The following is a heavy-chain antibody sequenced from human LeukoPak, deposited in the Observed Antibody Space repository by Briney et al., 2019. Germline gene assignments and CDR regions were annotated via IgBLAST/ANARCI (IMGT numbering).Heavy chain of an antibody. V-gene: IGHV3-15*01. CDR2: IKSKTDGGTA. CDR1: GFTFSNAW. Sequence: GGSLRLSCAASGFTFSNAWMSWVRQAPGKGLEWVGRIKSKTDGGTADYAAPVKGRFTVSRDDSKNTLYLQMNSLKTEDTAVYYCTTDRTHIVVVTAYDAFDIWGQGTMVTVSS. CDR3: TTDRTHIVVVTAYDAFDI. D-gene: IGHD2-21*02. J-gene: IGHJ3*02.